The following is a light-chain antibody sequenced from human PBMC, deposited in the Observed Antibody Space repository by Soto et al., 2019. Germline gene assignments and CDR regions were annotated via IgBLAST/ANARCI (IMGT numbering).Light chain of an antibody. J-gene: IGKJ1*01. CDR1: QSVSSN. Sequence: EIVMTQSPATLSVSPGERATLSCRASQSVSSNLAWYQQKPGQAPRLLIYGASTRATGIPARFSGSGSGTEFTLTISSLQSEDFAVYYCQQYNNWPPRAWTFGQGTKEEIK. CDR3: QQYNNWPPRAWT. V-gene: IGKV3-15*01. CDR2: GAS.